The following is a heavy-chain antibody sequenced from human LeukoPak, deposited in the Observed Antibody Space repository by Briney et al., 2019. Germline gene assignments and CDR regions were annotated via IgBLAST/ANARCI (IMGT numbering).Heavy chain of an antibody. J-gene: IGHJ4*02. CDR2: ISSSGDDI. Sequence: GGSLRLSCTASGFTFSDYYMSWIRQAPGKGLEWVSYISSSGDDIYYADSVKGRFTISRDNAKSSVSLQMNSLRAEDTAVYYCTRDKAYSAYWGQGTLVTVSS. V-gene: IGHV3-11*01. CDR1: GFTFSDYY. D-gene: IGHD6-13*01. CDR3: TRDKAYSAY.